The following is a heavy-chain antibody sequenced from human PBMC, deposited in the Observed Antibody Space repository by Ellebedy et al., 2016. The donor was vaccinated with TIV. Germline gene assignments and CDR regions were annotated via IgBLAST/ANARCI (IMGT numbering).Heavy chain of an antibody. J-gene: IGHJ5*02. Sequence: MPSETLSLTCTVSGGSISSYYWSWIRQPPGKGLEWIGYIYYSGSTTYNPSLKSRVTISVDTSNTQFSLNLSSVTAADTAVYYCARYAVTTWWGWFDPWGQGTLVTVSS. D-gene: IGHD4-17*01. CDR2: IYYSGST. CDR3: ARYAVTTWWGWFDP. CDR1: GGSISSYY. V-gene: IGHV4-59*01.